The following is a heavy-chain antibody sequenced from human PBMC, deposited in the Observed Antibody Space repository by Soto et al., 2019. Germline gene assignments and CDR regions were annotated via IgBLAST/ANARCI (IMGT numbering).Heavy chain of an antibody. Sequence: SETLSLTCAVYGGSFSGYYWSWVRQPPGKGMEWIGEINHSGSTNYNPSLKSRVTISVDTSKNQFSLKLSSVTAADTAVYYCARGAGCCSGGSCYQRRSYYGMDVWGQGTTVTVSS. CDR1: GGSFSGYY. CDR2: INHSGST. V-gene: IGHV4-34*01. D-gene: IGHD2-15*01. CDR3: ARGAGCCSGGSCYQRRSYYGMDV. J-gene: IGHJ6*02.